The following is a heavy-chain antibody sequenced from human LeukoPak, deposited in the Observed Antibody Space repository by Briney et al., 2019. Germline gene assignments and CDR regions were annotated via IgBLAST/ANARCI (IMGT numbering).Heavy chain of an antibody. CDR2: TYYRGKT. CDR1: GASFYNGASF. J-gene: IGHJ3*01. Sequence: SSQTLSLTCTVSGASFYNGASFWRWIRQVPGGGLEWVGHTYYRGKTYHNPSLGSRLTMSIDGAKNQFSLRLTSVTAADTAVYFCARDREVQQQLGTSRAFDVWGPGTVVTVSS. CDR3: ARDREVQQQLGTSRAFDV. D-gene: IGHD6-13*01. V-gene: IGHV4-31*03.